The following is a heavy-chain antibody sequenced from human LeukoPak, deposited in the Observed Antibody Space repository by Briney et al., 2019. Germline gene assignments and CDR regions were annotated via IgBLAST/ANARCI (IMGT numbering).Heavy chain of an antibody. J-gene: IGHJ4*02. Sequence: SVKVSCKAPRGTFNKYAIKWVRQAPGQGFEWMGGIIPPFGTENYPQKFQGRVTITTDEVTNTAYMELRSLRSDDTAVYYCASAPSGFAGELSSWGQGTLVTVSS. CDR3: ASAPSGFAGELSS. V-gene: IGHV1-69*05. CDR1: RGTFNKYA. CDR2: IIPPFGTE. D-gene: IGHD3-16*02.